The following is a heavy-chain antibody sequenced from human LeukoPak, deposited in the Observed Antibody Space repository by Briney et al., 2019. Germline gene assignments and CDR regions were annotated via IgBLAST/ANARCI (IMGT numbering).Heavy chain of an antibody. Sequence: SSQTLSLTCAISGDSVSSNSAAWNWIRQSPSRGLEWLGRTYYRSKWYNDYAVSVKSRITINPDTSKNQFSLQLNSVTPEDTAVYYCAREKSNYDILTGYYGGIYGMDVWGQGTTVTVSS. D-gene: IGHD3-9*01. J-gene: IGHJ6*02. CDR1: GDSVSSNSAA. CDR2: TYYRSKWYN. CDR3: AREKSNYDILTGYYGGIYGMDV. V-gene: IGHV6-1*01.